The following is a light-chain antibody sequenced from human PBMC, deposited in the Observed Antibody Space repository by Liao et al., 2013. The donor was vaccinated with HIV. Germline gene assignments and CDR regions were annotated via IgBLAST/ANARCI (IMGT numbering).Light chain of an antibody. V-gene: IGLV3-21*01. J-gene: IGLJ3*02. CDR3: QAWDSTSYWV. CDR1: NIGSKS. Sequence: SYELTQPPSVSVAPGKTARITCGGKNIGSKSVHWYQQKPGQAPVLVIHYDNGRPSGIPDRFSASKSGNTATLTISGTQPVDEGDYYCQAWDSTSYWVFGGGTTLTVL. CDR2: YDN.